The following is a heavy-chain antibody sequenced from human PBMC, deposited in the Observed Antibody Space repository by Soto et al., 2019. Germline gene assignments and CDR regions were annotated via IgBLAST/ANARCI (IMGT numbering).Heavy chain of an antibody. CDR1: GGTFSSYA. Sequence: SGKVSCEASGGTFSSYALRWGRQAPAQGHEWMGYNRNYAQKLQGRVTMTTDTATSTAYMELRSLRSDDTAVYYCARDRLPLGEFSQVDYCGLGNAVTVSS. CDR2: NR. D-gene: IGHD3-16*01. V-gene: IGHV1-18*01. J-gene: IGHJ4*02. CDR3: ARDRLPLGEFSQVDY.